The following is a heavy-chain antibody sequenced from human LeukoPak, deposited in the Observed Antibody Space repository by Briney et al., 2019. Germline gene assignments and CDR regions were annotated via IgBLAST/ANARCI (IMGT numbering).Heavy chain of an antibody. D-gene: IGHD6-19*01. CDR2: ISGSGGST. Sequence: SGGSLRLSCAASGFTFSSYGMSWVRQAPGKGLEWVSAISGSGGSTYYADSVRGRFTISRDNSKNTLYLQMNSLRAEDTAVYYCARDRSSGWFCFDYWGQGTLVTVSS. CDR3: ARDRSSGWFCFDY. J-gene: IGHJ4*02. V-gene: IGHV3-23*01. CDR1: GFTFSSYG.